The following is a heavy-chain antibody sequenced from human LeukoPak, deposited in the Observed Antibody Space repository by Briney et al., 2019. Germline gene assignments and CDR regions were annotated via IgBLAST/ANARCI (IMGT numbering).Heavy chain of an antibody. V-gene: IGHV4-34*01. Sequence: PSETLSLTCALYGGSFSGYYWSCIRQPPGKGLAWIGEVNHSGSTNYNPSLKSRVTISVDTSKNQFSLKLSSVTAADTAVYYCARTQSFYYVSGSPGLIDYWGQGTLVTVSS. CDR1: GGSFSGYY. CDR2: VNHSGST. J-gene: IGHJ4*02. D-gene: IGHD3-10*01. CDR3: ARTQSFYYVSGSPGLIDY.